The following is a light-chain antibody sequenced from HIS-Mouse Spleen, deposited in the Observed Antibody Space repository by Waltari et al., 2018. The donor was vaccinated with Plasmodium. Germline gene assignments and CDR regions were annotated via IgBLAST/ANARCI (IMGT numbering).Light chain of an antibody. CDR1: QGMSSA. J-gene: IGKJ1*01. Sequence: AIQFTQSPSSLSASVVDRVTITCRESQGMSSALAWYHQKPWKAPKLLFYDASSLESGVPSRFSGSGSGTDVTLTVRSLQPEDFATYYCQQFNSYPRTFDQGTKVESK. V-gene: IGKV1-13*02. CDR2: DAS. CDR3: QQFNSYPRT.